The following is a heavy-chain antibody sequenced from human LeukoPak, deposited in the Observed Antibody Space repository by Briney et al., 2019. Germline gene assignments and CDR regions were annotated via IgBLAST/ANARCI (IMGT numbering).Heavy chain of an antibody. J-gene: IGHJ3*02. CDR3: ARAGCLGTDAFDI. V-gene: IGHV3-53*01. D-gene: IGHD1-14*01. Sequence: GGSLRLSCAVSGFFVSNYYMDWVRQAPGKGLDWVSVIFTAGSTYNADSVKGRSTISRDNFKNTLYLQMNSLRAEDTAVYYCARAGCLGTDAFDIWGQGTMVTVSS. CDR2: IFTAGST. CDR1: GFFVSNYY.